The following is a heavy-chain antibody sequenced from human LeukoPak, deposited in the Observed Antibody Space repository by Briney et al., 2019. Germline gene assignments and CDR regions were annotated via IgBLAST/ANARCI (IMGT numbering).Heavy chain of an antibody. CDR2: LNPNSGNT. CDR1: GYTFTSYD. Sequence: GPVKVSFKASGYTFTSYDINWVRPATGQGLEWMGWLNPNSGNTGYAQKFQGRVTMTRNTSISTAYMELSSLRSEDTAVYYCARGTITIFGVKQFDPWGQGTLVTVSS. CDR3: ARGTITIFGVKQFDP. V-gene: IGHV1-8*01. J-gene: IGHJ5*02. D-gene: IGHD3-3*01.